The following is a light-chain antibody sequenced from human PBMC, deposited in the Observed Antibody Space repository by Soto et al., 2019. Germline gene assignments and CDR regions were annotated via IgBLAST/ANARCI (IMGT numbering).Light chain of an antibody. J-gene: IGKJ5*01. CDR1: QDVSTW. V-gene: IGKV1-12*01. Sequence: DIQMTQSPSSVSASAGDRVTITCRASQDVSTWVAWYQRRPGKAPKLLMYATSTLQSGVPSRFSGSGSGTDFTLTISSLQPEDFATYFCQQLNSYPITFGQGTRLEIK. CDR3: QQLNSYPIT. CDR2: ATS.